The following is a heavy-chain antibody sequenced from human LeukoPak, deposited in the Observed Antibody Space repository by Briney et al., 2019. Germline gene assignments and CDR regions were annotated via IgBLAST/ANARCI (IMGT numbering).Heavy chain of an antibody. J-gene: IGHJ5*02. V-gene: IGHV1-18*01. CDR2: ISAYNGNT. CDR1: GYTFTSYG. Sequence: ASVKVSCKASGYTFTSYGISWVRQAPGQGLEWMGWISAYNGNTNYAQKLQGRVTMTTDTSISTAYMELSRLRSDDTAVYYCARDLDCSSTGCPNWFDPWGQGTLVTVSS. D-gene: IGHD2-2*01. CDR3: ARDLDCSSTGCPNWFDP.